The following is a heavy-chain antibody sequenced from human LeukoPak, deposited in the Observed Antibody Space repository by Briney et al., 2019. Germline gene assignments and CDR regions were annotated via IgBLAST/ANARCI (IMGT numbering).Heavy chain of an antibody. D-gene: IGHD6-13*01. J-gene: IGHJ4*02. CDR2: IKTTSDGGST. CDR1: ALTFRDDC. CDR3: TTGLRAADTN. V-gene: IGHV3-15*01. Sequence: GGSLRLSCVVSALTFRDDCVTWVRQAPGKGLECVGRIKTTSDGGSTDYATPVRGTFTISRDDSKTTIYLHINSLTTEATALYYCTTGLRAADTNWGRGTLVTVSS.